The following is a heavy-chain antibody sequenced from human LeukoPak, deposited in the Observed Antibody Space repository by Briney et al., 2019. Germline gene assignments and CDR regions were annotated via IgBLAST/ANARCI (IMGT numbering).Heavy chain of an antibody. V-gene: IGHV1-69*04. J-gene: IGHJ6*02. CDR2: IIPILGIA. Sequence: GASVKVSCKASGGTFSSYAISWVRQAPGQGLEWMGRIIPILGIANYAQKFQGRVTITADKSTSTAYMELSSLRSEDTAVYYCARAIGYDFWSGYGMDVWGQGTTVTVSS. CDR1: GGTFSSYA. D-gene: IGHD3-3*01. CDR3: ARAIGYDFWSGYGMDV.